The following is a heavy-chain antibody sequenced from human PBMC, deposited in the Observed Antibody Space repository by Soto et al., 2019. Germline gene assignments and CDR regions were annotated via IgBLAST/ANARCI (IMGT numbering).Heavy chain of an antibody. D-gene: IGHD3-10*01. J-gene: IGHJ6*02. Sequence: QVQLVESGGGLVKPGRSLRLSCAASGFAFSDYYMSWIRQAPGEGLEWISYISKSGTTKYYAGSVKGRFTISRDNAKNSLFLQMDRLRAEDTAVYYCARDRRYTSGLYYGMDVWGQGTSVTVSS. CDR3: ARDRRYTSGLYYGMDV. CDR2: ISKSGTTK. CDR1: GFAFSDYY. V-gene: IGHV3-11*01.